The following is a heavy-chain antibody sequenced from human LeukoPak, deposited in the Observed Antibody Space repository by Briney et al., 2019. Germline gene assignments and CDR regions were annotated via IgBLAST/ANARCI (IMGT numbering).Heavy chain of an antibody. V-gene: IGHV3-30*02. CDR1: GFTFSSYG. Sequence: GGSLRLSCAASGFTFSSYGMHWVRQAPGKGLEWVAFIRYDGSNKYYADSVKGRFTISRDNSKNTLYLQMNSLRAEDTAVYYCARGSYSSGWYSVDYWGQGTLVTVSS. CDR3: ARGSYSSGWYSVDY. D-gene: IGHD6-19*01. CDR2: IRYDGSNK. J-gene: IGHJ4*02.